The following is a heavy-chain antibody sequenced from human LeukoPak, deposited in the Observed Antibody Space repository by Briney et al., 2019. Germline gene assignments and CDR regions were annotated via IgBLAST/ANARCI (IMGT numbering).Heavy chain of an antibody. CDR3: ARQVGWLRDGDSDY. D-gene: IGHD5-12*01. J-gene: IGHJ4*02. Sequence: SETLSLTCTVSGGSISSSSYYWGWIRQPPGKGLEWIGSIYYSGSTYYNPSLKSRVTISVDTSKNQFSLKLSSVTAADTAVYYCARQVGWLRDGDSDYWGQGTLVTVSS. V-gene: IGHV4-39*01. CDR2: IYYSGST. CDR1: GGSISSSSYY.